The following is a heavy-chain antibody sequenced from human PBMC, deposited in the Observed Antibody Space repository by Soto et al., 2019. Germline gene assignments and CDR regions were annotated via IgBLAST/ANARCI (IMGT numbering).Heavy chain of an antibody. CDR2: ISHDGSYK. Sequence: GGSLRLSCAASGFSCTTYVMHWVRQAPGKGLEWVAVISHDGSYKYYGDAVKGRFTISRDTSKNAVYLEMNSLRPEDTAVYYCAKGLLAIVGTTLPRDAFNIWGQGTMVTASS. J-gene: IGHJ3*02. CDR3: AKGLLAIVGTTLPRDAFNI. D-gene: IGHD1-26*01. CDR1: GFSCTTYV. V-gene: IGHV3-30*18.